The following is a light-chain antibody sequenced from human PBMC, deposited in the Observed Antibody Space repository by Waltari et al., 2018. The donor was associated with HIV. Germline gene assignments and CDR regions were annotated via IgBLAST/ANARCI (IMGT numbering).Light chain of an antibody. Sequence: QSVLTQPPSASGTPGQRVTIPCSGGGSTIGNNPVAGYQHLSGTAPKLLIDHSNRRPSGVPDRFSGSKSGTSDSLAISGLQSEDEADYYCATWDDSLNGYVLGTGTKVTVL. CDR2: HSN. CDR3: ATWDDSLNGYV. CDR1: GSTIGNNP. J-gene: IGLJ1*01. V-gene: IGLV1-44*01.